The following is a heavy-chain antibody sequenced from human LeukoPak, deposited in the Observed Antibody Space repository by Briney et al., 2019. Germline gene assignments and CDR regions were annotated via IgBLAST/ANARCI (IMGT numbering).Heavy chain of an antibody. CDR1: GYTFTSYY. J-gene: IGHJ5*02. D-gene: IGHD3-10*01. CDR3: ATEGGGSGSYDQYNWFDP. Sequence: ASVKVSCKASGYTFTSYYMHWVRQAPGQGLEWMGIINPSGGSTSYAQKFQGRVTMTRDMSTSTVYMELSSLRSEDTAVYYCATEGGGSGSYDQYNWFDPWGQGTLVTVSS. CDR2: INPSGGST. V-gene: IGHV1-46*01.